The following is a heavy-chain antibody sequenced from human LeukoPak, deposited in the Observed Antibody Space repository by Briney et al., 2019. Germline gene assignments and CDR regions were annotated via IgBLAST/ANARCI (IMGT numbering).Heavy chain of an antibody. Sequence: KPSEALSLTCTLSGGSISSYYWSWIRQPAGKGLEWIGRIYTSGSTNYNPTLKSRVTMSVDTSKNQFSLKLSSVTAADTAVYYCARAAEYSSSFNWFDPWGQGTLVTVSS. D-gene: IGHD6-13*01. CDR1: GGSISSYY. CDR2: IYTSGST. CDR3: ARAAEYSSSFNWFDP. V-gene: IGHV4-4*07. J-gene: IGHJ5*02.